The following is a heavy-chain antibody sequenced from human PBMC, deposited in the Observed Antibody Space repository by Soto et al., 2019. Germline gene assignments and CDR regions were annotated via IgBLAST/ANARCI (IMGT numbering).Heavy chain of an antibody. CDR3: ARGLADSAGSRLGRRMDV. Sequence: QVQLHDSGPGLVKSSETISLICFVSGEALGSGQSFWNWIRQAPGKGLEWIGQTFVTGATKYSASLTSRVTMSFDTSKSQISLTLTSVTAADSATYFSARGLADSAGSRLGRRMDVMGQGTTVTVAS. V-gene: IGHV4-61*01. CDR2: TFVTGAT. CDR1: GEALGSGQSF. D-gene: IGHD3-10*01. J-gene: IGHJ6*02.